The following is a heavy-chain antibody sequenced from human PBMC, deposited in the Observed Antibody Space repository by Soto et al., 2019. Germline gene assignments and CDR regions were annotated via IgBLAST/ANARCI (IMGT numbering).Heavy chain of an antibody. CDR2: IIPIFGTA. Sequence: ASVKVSCKASGGTFSSYAISWVRQAPGQGLEWMGGIIPIFGTANYAQKFQGRVTITADESTSTAYMELSSLRSEDTAVYYCARSDVVVILHHYYYYGMDVWGQGTTVTVSS. D-gene: IGHD3-22*01. CDR1: GGTFSSYA. CDR3: ARSDVVVILHHYYYYGMDV. J-gene: IGHJ6*02. V-gene: IGHV1-69*13.